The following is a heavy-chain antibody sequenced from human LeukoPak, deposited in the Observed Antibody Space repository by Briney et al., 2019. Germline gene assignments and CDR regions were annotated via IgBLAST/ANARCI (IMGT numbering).Heavy chain of an antibody. CDR3: ANGTNWFDP. J-gene: IGHJ5*02. CDR2: IYTTGST. Sequence: SETLSLTCTVSGASIHSDNYWSWILQPAGEGLEWIGRIYTTGSTNSNPSLNSRVSISVDTSKNQFSLKLSSVTAADTAVYYCANGTNWFDPWGQGTLVTVSS. V-gene: IGHV4-61*02. D-gene: IGHD1-14*01. CDR1: GASIHSDNY.